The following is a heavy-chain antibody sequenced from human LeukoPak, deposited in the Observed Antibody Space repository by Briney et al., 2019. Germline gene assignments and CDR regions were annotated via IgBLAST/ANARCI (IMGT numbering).Heavy chain of an antibody. J-gene: IGHJ6*03. D-gene: IGHD1-26*01. Sequence: VASVKVSCKASGYTFTSYGISWVRQAPGQGLEWMGWIIAYNGNTNYAQKLQGRVTMTTDTSTSTAYMELRSLRYDDTAVYYCARGVYSGSYFSYYYYYMDVWGKGTTVTVSS. CDR1: GYTFTSYG. CDR2: IIAYNGNT. V-gene: IGHV1-18*01. CDR3: ARGVYSGSYFSYYYYYMDV.